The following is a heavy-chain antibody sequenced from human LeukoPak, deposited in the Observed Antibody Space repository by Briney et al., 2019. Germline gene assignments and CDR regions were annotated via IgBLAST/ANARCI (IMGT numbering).Heavy chain of an antibody. Sequence: GGSWGLSWQASGLPFTSLVRGWVAQAPGRGLEWVSSISNSGGSTYYADSVKGRFTISRDNSKNTLYLQMNSLRAEDTAVYYCAKEGFDSWGQGTLVTVSS. J-gene: IGHJ4*02. CDR3: AKEGFDS. V-gene: IGHV3-23*01. CDR2: ISNSGGST. CDR1: GLPFTSLV.